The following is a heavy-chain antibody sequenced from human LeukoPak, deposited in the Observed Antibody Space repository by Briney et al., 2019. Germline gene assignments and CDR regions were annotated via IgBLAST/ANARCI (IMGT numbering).Heavy chain of an antibody. D-gene: IGHD3-22*01. CDR1: GGSIIGSY. CDR2: VYNTVDV. J-gene: IGHJ4*02. Sequence: SETLSLTCTVSGGSIIGSYWTWIRQSPGKGLEWIGYVYNTVDVNYSPSFQSRVTISVDMFKNYFSLSLKSVTAADTAIYYCVRSRPYDTTGYNRTYYFDSWGQGALVTVSS. CDR3: VRSRPYDTTGYNRTYYFDS. V-gene: IGHV4-59*01.